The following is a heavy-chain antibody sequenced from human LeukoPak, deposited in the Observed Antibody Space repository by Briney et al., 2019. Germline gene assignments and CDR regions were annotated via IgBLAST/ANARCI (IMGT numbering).Heavy chain of an antibody. V-gene: IGHV3-30*18. CDR1: GFTFSSYG. J-gene: IGHJ4*02. CDR2: ISYDGSNK. CDR3: AKSYGDTAMAYWGY. Sequence: GGSLRLSCAASGFTFSSYGMHWVRQAPGKGLEWVAVISYDGSNKYYADSVKGRFTISRDNSKNTLYLQMNSLRAEDTAVYYRAKSYGDTAMAYWGYWGQGTLVTVSS. D-gene: IGHD5-18*01.